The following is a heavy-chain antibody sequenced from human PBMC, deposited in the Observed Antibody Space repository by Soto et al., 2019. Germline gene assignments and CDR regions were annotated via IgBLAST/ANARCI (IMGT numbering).Heavy chain of an antibody. CDR1: GFTLRSYV. V-gene: IGHV3-64D*06. D-gene: IGHD3-22*01. J-gene: IGHJ5*02. Sequence: GGSLRLSCAASGFTLRSYVMDVVRQAPGKGLEYVSAISSNGGSTYYADSVKGRFTISRDNSKNTLYLQMSSLRAEDTAVYFCARTGKFYYYDNSGLPFDPWGQGTLVTVSS. CDR2: ISSNGGST. CDR3: ARTGKFYYYDNSGLPFDP.